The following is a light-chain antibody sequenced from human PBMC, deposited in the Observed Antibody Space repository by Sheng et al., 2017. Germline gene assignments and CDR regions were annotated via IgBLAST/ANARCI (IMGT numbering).Light chain of an antibody. CDR2: GAS. Sequence: EIVMTQSPATLSVSPGEGATLSCRASQNIVTNLAWYQHKPGQAPRLLIYGASFRATGIPTRFTGSGSGTEFTLTISILQSEDFAVYYCQQYGSSPRTFGPGTKVDIK. J-gene: IGKJ3*01. V-gene: IGKV3D-15*03. CDR1: QNIVTN. CDR3: QQYGSSPRT.